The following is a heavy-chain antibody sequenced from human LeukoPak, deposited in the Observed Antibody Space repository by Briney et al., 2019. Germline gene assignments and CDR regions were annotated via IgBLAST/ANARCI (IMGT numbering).Heavy chain of an antibody. CDR2: IRYDGSNK. CDR1: GFTFSSYG. CDR3: AKFNGGNSDGWFDP. V-gene: IGHV3-30*02. J-gene: IGHJ5*02. D-gene: IGHD4-23*01. Sequence: GGSLRLSCAASGFTFSSYGLHWVRQAPGKGLEWVAFIRYDGSNKYYADSVKGRFTISRDNSKNTLYLQMNSLRAEDTAVYYCAKFNGGNSDGWFDPWGQGTLVTVSS.